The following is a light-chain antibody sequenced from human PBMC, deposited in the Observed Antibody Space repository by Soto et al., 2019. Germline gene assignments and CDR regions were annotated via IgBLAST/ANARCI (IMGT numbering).Light chain of an antibody. J-gene: IGLJ1*01. CDR2: DVS. V-gene: IGLV2-11*01. CDR3: CSYAGSYTLG. Sequence: QSALTQPRSVSGSPGQSVTISCTGTSSDVGGYNYVSWYQQHPGKAPKLMIYDVSKRPSGVPDRFSGSKSGNTASLTISGLQAEYEADYYCCSYAGSYTLGFGTGTKRTVL. CDR1: SSDVGGYNY.